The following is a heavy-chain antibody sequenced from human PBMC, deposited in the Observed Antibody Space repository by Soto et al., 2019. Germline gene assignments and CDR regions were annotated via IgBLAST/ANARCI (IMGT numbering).Heavy chain of an antibody. Sequence: VKVSCKASGYTFTSYYIHWVRQAPGQGLEWMGIINPNGGSTSSAQKFQGRVTMTRDTSTSTVYMEMSSLRSEDTAVYYCAKNAYSSGWSDYGMDVWGQGTTVTVSS. CDR1: GYTFTSYY. V-gene: IGHV1-46*01. CDR3: AKNAYSSGWSDYGMDV. D-gene: IGHD6-19*01. J-gene: IGHJ6*02. CDR2: INPNGGST.